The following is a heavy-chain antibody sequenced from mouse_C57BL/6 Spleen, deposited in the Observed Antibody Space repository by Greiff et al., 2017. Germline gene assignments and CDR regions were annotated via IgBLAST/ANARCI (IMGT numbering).Heavy chain of an antibody. CDR2: IVPSDGYT. CDR1: GYTFTSYW. V-gene: IGHV1-69*01. Sequence: QVQLQQPGAELVMPGASVKLSCKASGYTFTSYWMHWVKQRPGQGLEWIGEIVPSDGYTNYNQKFKGKSTLTVDKSSSTAYMQLSSLTSEDSAVYYCASGDGNYAFDYWGQGTTLTVSS. CDR3: ASGDGNYAFDY. D-gene: IGHD2-1*01. J-gene: IGHJ2*01.